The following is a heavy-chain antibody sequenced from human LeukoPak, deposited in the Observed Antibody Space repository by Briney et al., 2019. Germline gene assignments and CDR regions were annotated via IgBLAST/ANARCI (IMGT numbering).Heavy chain of an antibody. Sequence: GGSLLLSCVASGLSLRSYAMSWVRPAPGKGLEWVSGMSGSGDRTYYADSVKGRFTISRDNSKNMVYLQMNSLRVGDTAVYYCAKDKLPDAFDIWGQGTMVTVSS. V-gene: IGHV3-23*01. D-gene: IGHD1-1*01. CDR1: GLSLRSYA. J-gene: IGHJ3*02. CDR3: AKDKLPDAFDI. CDR2: MSGSGDRT.